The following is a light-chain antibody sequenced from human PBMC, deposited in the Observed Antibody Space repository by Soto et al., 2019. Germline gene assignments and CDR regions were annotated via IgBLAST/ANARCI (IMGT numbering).Light chain of an antibody. J-gene: IGKJ2*01. CDR1: QTVGSSF. CDR3: HHYGGSQYT. CDR2: GAS. V-gene: IGKV3-20*01. Sequence: EIVLTQSPGTLSLSPGDGATLSCRASQTVGSSFLGWYQRKPGQAPRLIMYGASNRATGIPDRFTGRGSGTDFTLTISRLDPEDFAVYYCHHYGGSQYTFGQGTKLEI.